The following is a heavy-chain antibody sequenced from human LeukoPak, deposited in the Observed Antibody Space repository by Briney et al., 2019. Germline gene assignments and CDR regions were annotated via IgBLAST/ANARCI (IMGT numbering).Heavy chain of an antibody. D-gene: IGHD3-10*01. Sequence: GGSLRLSCSASRFTFSNYAMSWVRQAPGKGLEWVSAIAGSGVDTYYVDSVKGRFTISRDNSKNTLYLQMNSLRAEDTAVYYCAKDLDKEVRGVLSWGQGTLVTVSS. CDR3: AKDLDKEVRGVLS. CDR1: RFTFSNYA. V-gene: IGHV3-23*01. J-gene: IGHJ5*02. CDR2: IAGSGVDT.